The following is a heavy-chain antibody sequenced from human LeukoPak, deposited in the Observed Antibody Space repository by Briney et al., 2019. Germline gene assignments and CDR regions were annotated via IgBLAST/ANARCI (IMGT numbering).Heavy chain of an antibody. D-gene: IGHD3-22*01. CDR3: AKIRFYYDSSFDYWYFDL. Sequence: SGGSLRLSWAASGFPFSSYAMGWVRQAPRKGLEWVSGITASSGGTYYADSVKGRFTISRDNSKNTLYLQINRLRAEDTAIYFCAKIRFYYDSSFDYWYFDLWGRGTLVTVSS. CDR1: GFPFSSYA. CDR2: ITASSGGT. J-gene: IGHJ2*01. V-gene: IGHV3-23*01.